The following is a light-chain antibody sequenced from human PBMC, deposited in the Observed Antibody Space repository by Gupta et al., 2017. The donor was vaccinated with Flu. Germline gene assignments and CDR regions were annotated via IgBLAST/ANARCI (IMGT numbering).Light chain of an antibody. CDR1: SSDVSGYDF. V-gene: IGLV2-14*01. J-gene: IGLJ1*01. CDR2: DVN. Sequence: QSALTQPASVSGSPGQALTISCSGISSDVSGYDFVSWYQHYPGKAPKLMISDVNTRPSGISNRFSGSKSGNTASLTISGLQAEDEADYYCISYTSRHTFVFGTGTKVTVL. CDR3: ISYTSRHTFV.